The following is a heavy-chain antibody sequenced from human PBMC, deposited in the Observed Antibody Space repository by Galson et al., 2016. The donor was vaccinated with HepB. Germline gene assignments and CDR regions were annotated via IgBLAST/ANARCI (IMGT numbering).Heavy chain of an antibody. V-gene: IGHV3-11*06. CDR3: ARPRAQPDDAFDI. Sequence: SLRLSCAASGLTFSDYYMTWIRQAPGKGLEWVSYISSTSSYIRYADSVKGRFTISRDNAKNSLYLQMDSLRAEDTAVYYCARPRAQPDDAFDIWGQGTMATVSS. CDR2: ISSTSSYI. J-gene: IGHJ3*02. D-gene: IGHD2-2*01. CDR1: GLTFSDYY.